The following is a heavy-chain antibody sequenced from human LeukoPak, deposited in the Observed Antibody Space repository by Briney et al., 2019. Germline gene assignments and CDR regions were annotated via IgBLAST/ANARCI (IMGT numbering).Heavy chain of an antibody. V-gene: IGHV3-30*03. CDR2: ISYDGSNK. J-gene: IGHJ4*02. Sequence: GGSLRLSCAASGFTFSSYGMHWVRQAPGKGLEWVAVISYDGSNKYYADSVKGRFTISRDNSKNTLYLQMNSLRAEDTAVYYCLRSGSYDGDFDYWGQGTLVTVSS. CDR3: LRSGSYDGDFDY. D-gene: IGHD3-10*01. CDR1: GFTFSSYG.